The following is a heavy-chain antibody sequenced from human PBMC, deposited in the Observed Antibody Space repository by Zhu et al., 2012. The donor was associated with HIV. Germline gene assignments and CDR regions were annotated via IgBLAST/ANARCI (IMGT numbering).Heavy chain of an antibody. CDR2: IKSEADGGTT. D-gene: IGHD3-10*01. Sequence: EVQLLESGGGLKRPGGSLRLSCVGSGFTFSQAWMTWVRQAPGKGLEWVGRIKSEADGGTTEHAASVKGRFSISRDDSTKTPYTCKMNSLENRGHSRLYCTTDFGLWFRPPPYGKDVWGQGPRSSSP. J-gene: IGHJ6*02. CDR3: TTDFGLWFRPPPYGKDV. CDR1: GFTFSQAW. V-gene: IGHV3-15*01.